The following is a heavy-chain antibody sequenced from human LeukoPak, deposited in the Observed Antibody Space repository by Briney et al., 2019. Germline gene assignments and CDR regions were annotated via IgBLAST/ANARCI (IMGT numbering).Heavy chain of an antibody. CDR3: GRVSYYRGVIIAIDY. CDR1: GYSLTSNW. J-gene: IGHJ4*02. CDR2: IYPGDSDT. Sequence: GESLKISCKGSGYSLTSNWIGWVRQMPGKGLEWMGIIYPGDSDTRYSPSFQGQVTISADKSISTAYLQWSSLKASDTAMYYCGRVSYYRGVIIAIDYWGQGTLVIVSS. V-gene: IGHV5-51*01. D-gene: IGHD3-10*01.